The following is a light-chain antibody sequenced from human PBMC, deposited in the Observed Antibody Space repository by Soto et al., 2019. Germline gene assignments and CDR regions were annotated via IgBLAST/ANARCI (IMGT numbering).Light chain of an antibody. CDR3: QQYHDWRT. V-gene: IGKV3-15*01. J-gene: IGKJ1*01. CDR2: GAS. CDR1: QSVSSR. Sequence: EIVMTQSPATLSVSPGERATLSCRASQSVSSRLAWYQQKPGQSPRLLIYGASTRATGIPARFSGGGSGTEFTLTISSLRSEDFAVYYCQQYHDWRTFGQGTKVEIK.